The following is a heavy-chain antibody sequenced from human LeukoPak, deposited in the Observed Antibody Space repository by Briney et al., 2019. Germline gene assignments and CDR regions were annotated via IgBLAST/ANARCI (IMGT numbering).Heavy chain of an antibody. J-gene: IGHJ4*02. CDR1: GFTFSSYA. V-gene: IGHV3-23*01. CDR3: AKADLATCAGGTCYFFDH. Sequence: PGGSLRLSCAASGFTFSSYAMSWVRQAPGKGLEWVSAISGSGGSTYYADSVKGRFTISRDNSKNTLFLQMNSLRAEDTAIYYCAKADLATCAGGTCYFFDHWGQGILVTVSS. D-gene: IGHD2-15*01. CDR2: ISGSGGST.